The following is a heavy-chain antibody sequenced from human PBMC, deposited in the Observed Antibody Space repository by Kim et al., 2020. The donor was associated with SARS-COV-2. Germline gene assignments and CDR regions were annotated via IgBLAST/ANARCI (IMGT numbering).Heavy chain of an antibody. D-gene: IGHD6-13*01. J-gene: IGHJ5*02. V-gene: IGHV4-4*02. CDR3: GRAAGGTGRWFDP. Sequence: YNPSRKSRVTISVDKSKNQFALKLSSVAAADTAVYYCGRAAGGTGRWFDPWGQGTLVTVSS.